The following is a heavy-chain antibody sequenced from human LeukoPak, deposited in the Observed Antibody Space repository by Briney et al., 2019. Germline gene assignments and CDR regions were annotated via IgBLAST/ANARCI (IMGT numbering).Heavy chain of an antibody. J-gene: IGHJ4*02. CDR2: IYYSGST. CDR1: GGSISSGDYY. Sequence: PSGTLSLTCTVSGGSISSGDYYWSWIRQPPGKGLEWIGYIYYSGSTYYNPSLKSRVTISVDTSKNQFSLKLSSVTAADTAVYYCARERYYYDSSGYVDYWGQGTLVTVSS. CDR3: ARERYYYDSSGYVDY. V-gene: IGHV4-30-4*01. D-gene: IGHD3-22*01.